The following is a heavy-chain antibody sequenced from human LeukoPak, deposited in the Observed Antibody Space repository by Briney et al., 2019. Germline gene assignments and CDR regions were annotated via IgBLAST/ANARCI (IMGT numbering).Heavy chain of an antibody. V-gene: IGHV3-15*04. D-gene: IGHD3-22*01. Sequence: GGSLRLSCAVSGFTFSKAWMSWVRQAPGKGLEWVGRIESKTDGGTTDYAGPVKGRFTISRDDSKNTLYLQMSSLETEDTAVYYCTTDYYDTSGYSSYYWGQGTLVTVSS. J-gene: IGHJ4*02. CDR3: TTDYYDTSGYSSYY. CDR2: IESKTDGGTT. CDR1: GFTFSKAW.